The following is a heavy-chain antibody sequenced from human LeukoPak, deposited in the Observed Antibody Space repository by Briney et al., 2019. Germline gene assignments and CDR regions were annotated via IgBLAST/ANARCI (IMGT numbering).Heavy chain of an antibody. CDR3: ARDQHDRNTMIVVLGDAFDI. CDR1: GYTFTNYG. V-gene: IGHV1-18*01. Sequence: ASVKVSCKASGYTFTNYGIIWLRQAPGQGLEWMGWISAYNGNTNYAQKLQGRVTMTTDTSTSTAYMELRSLRSADTAVYYCARDQHDRNTMIVVLGDAFDIWGQGTMVTVSS. CDR2: ISAYNGNT. J-gene: IGHJ3*02. D-gene: IGHD3-22*01.